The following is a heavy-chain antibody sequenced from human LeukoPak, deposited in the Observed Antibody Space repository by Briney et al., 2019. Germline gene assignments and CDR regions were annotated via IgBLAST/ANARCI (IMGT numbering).Heavy chain of an antibody. Sequence: TGGSLRLSCAASGFTFSSYNMNWVRQAPGKGLEWVSSISSSSSYIYYADSVKGRFTISRDNAKNSLYLQMNSLRAEDTAVYYCARDYCSSTSCYDYWGQGTLVTVSS. D-gene: IGHD2-2*01. CDR1: GFTFSSYN. CDR3: ARDYCSSTSCYDY. CDR2: ISSSSSYI. V-gene: IGHV3-21*01. J-gene: IGHJ4*02.